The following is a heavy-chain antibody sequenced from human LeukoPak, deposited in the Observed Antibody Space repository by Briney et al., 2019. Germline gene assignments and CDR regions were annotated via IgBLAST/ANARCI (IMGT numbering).Heavy chain of an antibody. D-gene: IGHD1-26*01. CDR3: ARDSRRELLHAFDI. CDR2: VDYSAST. J-gene: IGHJ3*02. CDR1: GGSISTYY. Sequence: PSETLPLTCTVSGGSISTYYWSWIRQPPGKGLEWIAYVDYSASTNYNPSLKSRVTISVDTSKNQFSLKLSSVTAADTAVYYCARDSRRELLHAFDIWGQGTMVTVSS. V-gene: IGHV4-59*01.